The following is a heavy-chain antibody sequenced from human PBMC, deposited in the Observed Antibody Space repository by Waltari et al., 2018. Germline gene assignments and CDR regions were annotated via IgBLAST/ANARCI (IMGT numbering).Heavy chain of an antibody. CDR3: ARAGSTLIWGVAE. J-gene: IGHJ4*02. Sequence: QVQLVQSGAEVKKPGASVKVSCTASGYTFPDFYMHWVRPAPGQGLEWMGIVNPNGGSTTYAQKLQDRVTMTRDTSTSTVYMELSSLRSEDTAVYYCARAGSTLIWGVAEWGQGTLVTVSS. CDR1: GYTFPDFY. D-gene: IGHD2-2*01. CDR2: VNPNGGST. V-gene: IGHV1-46*04.